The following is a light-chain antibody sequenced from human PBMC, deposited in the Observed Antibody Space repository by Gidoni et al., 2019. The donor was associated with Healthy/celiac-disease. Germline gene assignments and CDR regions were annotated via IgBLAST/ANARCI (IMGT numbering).Light chain of an antibody. Sequence: DIQLIQSPSFLSASVGDRVTITCRASQGISSYLAWYQQKPGKAPKLLIYAASTLQSGVPSRFSGSGSGTEFTLTISSLQPEDFATYYCQQLNSYRLTFGGGTKVEIK. CDR2: AAS. CDR3: QQLNSYRLT. J-gene: IGKJ4*01. V-gene: IGKV1-9*01. CDR1: QGISSY.